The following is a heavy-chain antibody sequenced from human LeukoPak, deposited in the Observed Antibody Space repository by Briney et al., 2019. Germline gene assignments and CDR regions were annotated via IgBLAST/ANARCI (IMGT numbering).Heavy chain of an antibody. CDR2: ISSNGDST. V-gene: IGHV3-64D*06. Sequence: GGSLRLSCSASGFTFSSYAMHWVRQAPGKGLEYVSAISSNGDSTYYADSVKGRFTISRDNSKNTLYLQMSSLRAEDTAVYYCVKGLGYHDSSDTFDYWGQGTLVTVSS. CDR1: GFTFSSYA. CDR3: VKGLGYHDSSDTFDY. J-gene: IGHJ4*02. D-gene: IGHD3-22*01.